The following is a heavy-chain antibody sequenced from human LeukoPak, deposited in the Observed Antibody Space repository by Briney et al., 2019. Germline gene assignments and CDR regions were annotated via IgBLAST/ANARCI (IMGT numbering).Heavy chain of an antibody. CDR3: ARQEGGSYFWEYYFDY. Sequence: GESLKISCEVSGHRFTNHWIGWVRQMPGKGLEWMGIINLGDSDTKYSPSFQGQVTISLDKSISTAYLQWRSLKASDTAMYYCARQEGGSYFWEYYFDYWGQGTLVTVSS. CDR1: GHRFTNHW. D-gene: IGHD1-26*01. J-gene: IGHJ4*02. CDR2: INLGDSDT. V-gene: IGHV5-51*01.